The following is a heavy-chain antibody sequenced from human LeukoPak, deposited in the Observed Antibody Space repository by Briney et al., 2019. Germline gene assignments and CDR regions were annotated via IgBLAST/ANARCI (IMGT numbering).Heavy chain of an antibody. CDR3: AKDLDSSGYSY. V-gene: IGHV3-30*18. D-gene: IGHD3-22*01. CDR1: GFTFSSYG. Sequence: PGGSLRLSCAASGFTFSSYGMHWVRQAPGKGLEWVAVILEDGNKKYYADSVKGRFTISRDNSKNTLYLQMNSLRAEDTALYYCAKDLDSSGYSYWGQGTLVTVSS. J-gene: IGHJ4*02. CDR2: ILEDGNKK.